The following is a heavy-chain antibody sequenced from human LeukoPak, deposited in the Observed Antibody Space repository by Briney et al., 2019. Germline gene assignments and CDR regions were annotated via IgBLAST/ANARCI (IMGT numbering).Heavy chain of an antibody. D-gene: IGHD2/OR15-2a*01. CDR1: GYTFTSYG. CDR2: ISAYNGNT. J-gene: IGHJ5*02. V-gene: IGHV1-18*04. Sequence: ASVKVSCKASGYTFTSYGISWVRQAPGQGLEWMGWISAYNGNTNYAQKLQGRVTMTTDTSTSTAYMELRSLRSDDTAVYYCARDRGQYPTPRWFDPWGQGTLVTVSS. CDR3: ARDRGQYPTPRWFDP.